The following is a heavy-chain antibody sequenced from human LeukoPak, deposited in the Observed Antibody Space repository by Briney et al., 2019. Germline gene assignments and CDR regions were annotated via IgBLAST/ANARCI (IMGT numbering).Heavy chain of an antibody. V-gene: IGHV4-59*08. Sequence: KPSETLSLTCTVSGGSISSYYWSWIRQPPGKGLEWIGYIYYSGSTNYNPSLKSRVTISVDTSENQFSLKLSSVTAADTAVYYCARIGRGELFRELDYWGQGTLVTVSS. D-gene: IGHD3-10*01. CDR3: ARIGRGELFRELDY. J-gene: IGHJ4*02. CDR2: IYYSGST. CDR1: GGSISSYY.